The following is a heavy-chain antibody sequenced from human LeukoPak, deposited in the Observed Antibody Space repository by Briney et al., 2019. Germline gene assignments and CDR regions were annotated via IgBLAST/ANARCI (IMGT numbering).Heavy chain of an antibody. CDR1: GGSFSGYY. J-gene: IGHJ4*02. CDR2: INHSGST. D-gene: IGHD6-13*01. CDR3: ARGTAAGKSLDY. Sequence: PSETLSLTCAVYGGSFSGYYWSWIRQPPGKGLEWIGEINHSGSTNCNPSLKSRVTISVDTSKNQFSLKLSSVTAADTAVYYCARGTAAGKSLDYWGQGTLVTVSS. V-gene: IGHV4-34*01.